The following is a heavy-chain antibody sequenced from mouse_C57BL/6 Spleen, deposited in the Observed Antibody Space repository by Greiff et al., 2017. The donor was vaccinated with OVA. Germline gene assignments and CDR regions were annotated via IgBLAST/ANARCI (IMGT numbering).Heavy chain of an antibody. J-gene: IGHJ1*03. D-gene: IGHD1-1*01. V-gene: IGHV1-72*01. CDR1: GYTFTSYW. CDR3: ARSGHYYGSSCGYFGV. Sequence: QVQLQQPGAELVKPGASVKLSCKASGYTFTSYWMHWVKQRPGRGLEWIGRIDPNSGGTKYTEKFKSKATLTVDKPSSTAYMALSHVTSEDSGVYYCARSGHYYGSSCGYFGVWGTGTTVTVAS. CDR2: IDPNSGGT.